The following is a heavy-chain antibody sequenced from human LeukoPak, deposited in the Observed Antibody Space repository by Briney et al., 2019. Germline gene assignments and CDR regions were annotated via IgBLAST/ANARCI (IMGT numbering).Heavy chain of an antibody. CDR2: ISSSGSTI. J-gene: IGHJ4*02. V-gene: IGHV3-48*03. Sequence: GGSLRLSCAASGFTFSSYEMNRVRQAPGKGLEWVSYISSSGSTIYYADSVKGRFTISRDNAKNSLYLQMNSLRAEDTAVYYCARDDVAGINSGTDYWGQGTLVTVSS. D-gene: IGHD1-26*01. CDR1: GFTFSSYE. CDR3: ARDDVAGINSGTDY.